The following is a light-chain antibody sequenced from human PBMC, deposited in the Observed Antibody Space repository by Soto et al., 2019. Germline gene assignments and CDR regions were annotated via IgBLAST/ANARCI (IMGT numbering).Light chain of an antibody. CDR2: DAS. CDR3: QQSYDTPFT. J-gene: IGKJ3*01. V-gene: IGKV1-13*02. CDR1: PAIASF. Sequence: AIQLTQSPSSLSASVGDRVTITCRASPAIASFLAWYQQKPGKAPKLLIYDASSLESGVPSRFSGSGSGTDFTLTISSLQPEDFATYFCQQSYDTPFTFGPGTKVDIK.